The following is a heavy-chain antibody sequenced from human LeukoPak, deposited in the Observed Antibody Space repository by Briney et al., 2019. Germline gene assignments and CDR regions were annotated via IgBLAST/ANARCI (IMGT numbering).Heavy chain of an antibody. Sequence: ASVKVSCKASGYTFTGYYMHWVRQPPGQGLEWVGWITPNSGSTNYAQKFPGRVTMTRDTSITTAYMELSRLRSDDTAVYYCAREPSSSWYNWFDLWGQGTRVTVSS. CDR2: ITPNSGST. V-gene: IGHV1-2*02. CDR1: GYTFTGYY. D-gene: IGHD6-13*01. J-gene: IGHJ5*02. CDR3: AREPSSSWYNWFDL.